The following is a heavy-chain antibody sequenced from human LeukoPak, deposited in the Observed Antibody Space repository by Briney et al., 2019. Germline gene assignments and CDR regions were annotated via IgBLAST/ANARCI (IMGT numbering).Heavy chain of an antibody. V-gene: IGHV3-74*01. CDR1: GFTFSSYW. Sequence: PGGSLRLSCAASGFTFSSYWMYWVRQAPGKGLVWVSRINNDGTTTNFAGSVKGRFTISRDNAKNTVHLQMNSLRVEDTAVYYCTRDITLTRGGRSDYWGQGTLVTVSS. J-gene: IGHJ4*02. CDR3: TRDITLTRGGRSDY. D-gene: IGHD3-10*01. CDR2: INNDGTTT.